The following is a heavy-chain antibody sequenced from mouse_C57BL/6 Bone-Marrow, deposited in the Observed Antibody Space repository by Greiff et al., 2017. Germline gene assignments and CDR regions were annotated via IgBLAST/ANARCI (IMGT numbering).Heavy chain of an antibody. D-gene: IGHD4-1*01. CDR1: GYAFSSSW. CDR2: IYPGDGDT. Sequence: QVQLTQSGPELVKPGASVTLSCKSSGYAFSSSWMNLVKQRPGTGLAWIGRIYPGDGDTNYTGQFKGKATLTADKSSSTAYMQLSSLTSEDSAVSFCSKLGRRGYYVDYWGQGTTLTVSS. CDR3: SKLGRRGYYVDY. J-gene: IGHJ2*01. V-gene: IGHV1-82*01.